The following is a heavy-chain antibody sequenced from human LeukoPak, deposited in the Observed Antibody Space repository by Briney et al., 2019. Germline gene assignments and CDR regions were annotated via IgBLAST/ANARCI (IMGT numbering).Heavy chain of an antibody. Sequence: PGGSLRLSCAASGFTFSSYEMNWVRQAPAKGLEWVSYISSSGSTIKYADSVKGRFTISRDNAKNSLYLQMNSLRAEDTAVYYCARELLVYDSLFDPWGQGTLVTVSS. CDR1: GFTFSSYE. CDR2: ISSSGSTI. D-gene: IGHD5/OR15-5a*01. J-gene: IGHJ5*02. V-gene: IGHV3-48*03. CDR3: ARELLVYDSLFDP.